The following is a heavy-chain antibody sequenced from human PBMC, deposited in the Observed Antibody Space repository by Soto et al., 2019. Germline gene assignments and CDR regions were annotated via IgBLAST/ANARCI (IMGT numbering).Heavy chain of an antibody. V-gene: IGHV4-39*01. D-gene: IGHD5-18*01. CDR3: ARFNGDTAMEAYYYYGMDV. J-gene: IGHJ6*02. CDR2: IYYSGST. CDR1: GGSISSSSYY. Sequence: QLQLQESGPGLVKPSETLSLTCTVSGGSISSSSYYWGWIRQPPGKGLEWIGSIYYSGSTYYNPSLKSRFTISVDTSKKQFSLKLSSVTAADTAVYYCARFNGDTAMEAYYYYGMDVWGQGTTVTVSS.